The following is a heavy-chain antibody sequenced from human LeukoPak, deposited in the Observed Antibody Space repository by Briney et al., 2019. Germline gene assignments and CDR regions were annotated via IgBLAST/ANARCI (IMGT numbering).Heavy chain of an antibody. CDR3: ARRPGGGSPIDY. CDR2: IYYSGST. D-gene: IGHD2-15*01. CDR1: GGSISSYY. V-gene: IGHV4-59*12. J-gene: IGHJ4*02. Sequence: SETLSLTCTVSGGSISSYYWSWIRQPPGKGLEWIGYIYYSGSTNYNPSLKSRVTISVDTSKNQFSLKLSSVTAADTAVYYCARRPGGGSPIDYWGQGTLVTVSS.